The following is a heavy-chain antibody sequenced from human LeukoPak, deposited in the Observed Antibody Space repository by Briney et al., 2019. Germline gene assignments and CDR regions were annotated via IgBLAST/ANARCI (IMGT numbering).Heavy chain of an antibody. V-gene: IGHV3-7*01. CDR1: GFTFSSYA. CDR2: IKQDGSEK. Sequence: PGGSLRLSCAASGFTFSSYAMSWVRQAPGKGLEWVANIKQDGSEKYYVDSVKGRFTISRDNAKNSLYLQMNSLRAEDTAVYYCARGPRGGYSFFWGQGTLVTVSS. CDR3: ARGPRGGYSFF. D-gene: IGHD3-22*01. J-gene: IGHJ4*02.